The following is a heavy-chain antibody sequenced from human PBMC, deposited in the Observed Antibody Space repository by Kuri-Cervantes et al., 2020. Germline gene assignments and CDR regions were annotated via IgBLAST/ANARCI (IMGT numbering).Heavy chain of an antibody. Sequence: LKISCAASGFTLEDYAMHWVRQAPGEGLEWVSGISWNSGSIGHADSVKGRFTISRDNAKNSLYLQMNSLRAEDTAVYYCARQNRGYDERLDLWGQGTLVTVSS. CDR2: ISWNSGSI. J-gene: IGHJ5*02. D-gene: IGHD5-12*01. CDR1: GFTLEDYA. V-gene: IGHV3-9*01. CDR3: ARQNRGYDERLDL.